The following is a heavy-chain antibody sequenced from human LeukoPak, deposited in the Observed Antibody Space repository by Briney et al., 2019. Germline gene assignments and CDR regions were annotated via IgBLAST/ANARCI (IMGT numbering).Heavy chain of an antibody. V-gene: IGHV4-34*01. Sequence: PSETLSLTCAVYGGSFSGYYWSWIRQPPGKGLEWIGEINHSGSTNYNPSLKSRVTISVDTSKNQFSLKLSSVTAADTAVYYCARLRPVSNRQLRITMVRGVKREHWGQGTLVTVSS. CDR3: ARLRPVSNRQLRITMVRGVKREH. CDR1: GGSFSGYY. CDR2: INHSGST. J-gene: IGHJ1*01. D-gene: IGHD3-10*01.